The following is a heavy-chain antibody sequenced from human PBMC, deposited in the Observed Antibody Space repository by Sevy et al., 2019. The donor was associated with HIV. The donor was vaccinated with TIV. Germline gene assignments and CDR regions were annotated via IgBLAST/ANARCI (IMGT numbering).Heavy chain of an antibody. V-gene: IGHV1-69*13. CDR2: IIPILGTT. Sequence: ASVKVSCKASGGTFTTSGISWVRQVPGQGLEWMGGIIPILGTTNYAQRFQYRVTITADESTKTAYMELSSLRSEDTAVYYCARGGGNGWYYFDYWDQATSVTVSS. J-gene: IGHJ4*02. CDR1: GGTFTTSG. D-gene: IGHD6-19*01. CDR3: ARGGGNGWYYFDY.